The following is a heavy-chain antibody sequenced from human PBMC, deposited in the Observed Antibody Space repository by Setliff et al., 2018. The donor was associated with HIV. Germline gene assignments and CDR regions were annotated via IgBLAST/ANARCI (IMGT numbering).Heavy chain of an antibody. D-gene: IGHD2-15*01. Sequence: LSLTCTVSGGSISSGSYYWSWIRQPAGKGLEWIGHIYTSGSTNYNPSLKSRVTISVDTSKNQFSLKLSSVTAADTAVYYCARGLYCSGGSCSFDYWGQGTLVTV. CDR1: GGSISSGSYY. CDR2: IYTSGST. V-gene: IGHV4-61*09. CDR3: ARGLYCSGGSCSFDY. J-gene: IGHJ4*02.